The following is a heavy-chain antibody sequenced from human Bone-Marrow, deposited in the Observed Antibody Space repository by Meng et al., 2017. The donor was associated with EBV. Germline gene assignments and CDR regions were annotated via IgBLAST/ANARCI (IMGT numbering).Heavy chain of an antibody. J-gene: IGHJ4*02. D-gene: IGHD3-9*01. CDR3: ARATGGSTGYFR. CDR1: GGSLSGFS. Sequence: VQVRQWGAGLLKPSETLTLTCVANGGSLSGFSWSWVRQAPGKGLEWIGEIKHSGSTNYNPSLKNRVTISVAPSKNQFSLRLSSVTAADTAVYYCARATGGSTGYFRWGQGTLVTVSS. V-gene: IGHV4-34*01. CDR2: IKHSGST.